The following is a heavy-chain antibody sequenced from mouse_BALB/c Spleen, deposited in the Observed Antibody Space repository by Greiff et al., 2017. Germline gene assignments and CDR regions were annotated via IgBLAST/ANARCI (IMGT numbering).Heavy chain of an antibody. CDR2: ISYDGSN. Sequence: EVKLMESGPGLVKPSQSLSLTCSVTGYSITSGYYWNWIRQFPGNKLEWMGYISYDGSNNYNPSLKNRISITRDTSKNQFFLKLNSVTTEDTATYYCAREASYYGLDYWGQGTTLTVSS. J-gene: IGHJ2*01. V-gene: IGHV3-6*02. D-gene: IGHD1-2*01. CDR3: AREASYYGLDY. CDR1: GYSITSGYY.